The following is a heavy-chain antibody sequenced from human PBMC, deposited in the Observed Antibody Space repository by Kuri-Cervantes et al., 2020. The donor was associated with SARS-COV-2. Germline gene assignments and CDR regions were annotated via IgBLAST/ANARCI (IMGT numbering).Heavy chain of an antibody. CDR2: ISSSSSYI. CDR3: ARTGGSHSVGAFDI. D-gene: IGHD1-26*01. Sequence: LSLTCAASGFTFSSYSMNWVRQAPGKGLEWVSSISSSSSYIYYADSVKGRFTISRDNAKNSLYLQMNSLRAEDTAVYYCARTGGSHSVGAFDIWGQGTMVTVSS. J-gene: IGHJ3*02. V-gene: IGHV3-21*01. CDR1: GFTFSSYS.